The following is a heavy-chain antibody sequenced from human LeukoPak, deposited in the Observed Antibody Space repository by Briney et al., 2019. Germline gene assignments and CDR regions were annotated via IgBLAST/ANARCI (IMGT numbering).Heavy chain of an antibody. Sequence: GGSLRLSCAASGFTFSTYSMNWVRQAPGRGLEWVGRTRNKANSYTTEYAASVKGRFTISRDDSKNSLYLQMNSLKTEDTAVYYCARDAVVVAATGYYYYYYMDVWGKGTTVTVSS. CDR1: GFTFSTYS. J-gene: IGHJ6*03. CDR3: ARDAVVVAATGYYYYYYMDV. V-gene: IGHV3-72*01. CDR2: TRNKANSYTT. D-gene: IGHD2-15*01.